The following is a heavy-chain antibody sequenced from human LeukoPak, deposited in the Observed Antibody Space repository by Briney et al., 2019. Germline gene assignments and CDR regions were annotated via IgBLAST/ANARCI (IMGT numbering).Heavy chain of an antibody. CDR1: GGSFSSYY. J-gene: IGHJ4*02. V-gene: IGHV4-34*01. CDR2: INHSGST. Sequence: SETLSLTCAVYGGSFSSYYWSWIRQPPGKGLEWIGEINHSGSTNYNSSLKSRVTVSVDTSKNQFSLKLSSVTAADTAVYYCASFSSPGDYWGQGTLVTVSS. D-gene: IGHD6-13*01. CDR3: ASFSSPGDY.